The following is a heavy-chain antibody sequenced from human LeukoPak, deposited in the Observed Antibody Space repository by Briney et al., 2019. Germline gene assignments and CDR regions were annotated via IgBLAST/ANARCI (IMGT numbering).Heavy chain of an antibody. CDR2: INHSGST. Sequence: SETLSLTCAVYGGSFSGYYWSWIRQPPGKGLEWIGEINHSGSTNYNPSLKSRVTISVDTSKNQFSLKLSSVTAADTAVYYCARVLGYDAFDIWGQGTMVTVSS. D-gene: IGHD3-3*02. CDR3: ARVLGYDAFDI. V-gene: IGHV4-34*01. J-gene: IGHJ3*02. CDR1: GGSFSGYY.